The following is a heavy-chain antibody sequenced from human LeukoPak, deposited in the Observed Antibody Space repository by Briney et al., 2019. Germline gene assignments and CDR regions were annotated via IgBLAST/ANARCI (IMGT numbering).Heavy chain of an antibody. CDR3: ARVYYYDSSGYPR. V-gene: IGHV1-69*05. Sequence: ASVKVSCKASGGTFSSYAISWVRQAPGQGLEWMGRIIPIFGTANYAQKFQGRLTITTDESTSTAYMELSSLRSEDTTVYYCARVYYYDSSGYPRWGQGTLVTVSS. CDR1: GGTFSSYA. CDR2: IIPIFGTA. J-gene: IGHJ4*02. D-gene: IGHD3-22*01.